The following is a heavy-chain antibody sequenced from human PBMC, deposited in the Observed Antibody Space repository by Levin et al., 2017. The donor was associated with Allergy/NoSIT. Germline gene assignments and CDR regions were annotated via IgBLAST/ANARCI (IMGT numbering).Heavy chain of an antibody. Sequence: SETLSLTCAVSGGSISSSNWWSWVRQPPGKGLEWIGEIYHSGSTNYNPSLKSRVTISVDKSKNQFSLKLSSVTAADTAVYYCATSIAAAGTVYYYYYGMDVWGQGTTVTVSS. CDR1: GGSISSSNW. J-gene: IGHJ6*02. D-gene: IGHD6-13*01. CDR2: IYHSGST. CDR3: ATSIAAAGTVYYYYYGMDV. V-gene: IGHV4-4*02.